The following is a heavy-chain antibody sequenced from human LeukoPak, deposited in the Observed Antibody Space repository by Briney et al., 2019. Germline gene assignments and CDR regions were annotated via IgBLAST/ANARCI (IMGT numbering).Heavy chain of an antibody. CDR3: AKEFEGEGFYDSSGYHDY. Sequence: GGSLRLSCAASEFTFSTYEMNWVRQAPGKGLEWISYISTTGNNIYYADSVKGRFTISRDNAKNSLYLQMNSLRAEDTAVYYCAKEFEGEGFYDSSGYHDYWGQGTLITVSS. J-gene: IGHJ4*02. V-gene: IGHV3-48*03. D-gene: IGHD3-22*01. CDR1: EFTFSTYE. CDR2: ISTTGNNI.